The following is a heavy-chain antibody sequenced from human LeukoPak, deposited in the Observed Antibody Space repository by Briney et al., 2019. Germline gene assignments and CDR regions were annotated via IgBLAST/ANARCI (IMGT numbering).Heavy chain of an antibody. D-gene: IGHD7-27*01. CDR1: GGSIRSGNYH. CDR2: IYTSGTT. J-gene: IGHJ4*02. Sequence: SQTLSLTCTVSGGSIRSGNYHWSWIRQPAGKGLEWIGRIYTSGTTNYNPSLKSRVTISVDTSKNQFSLKLSSVTAADTAVYYCATELGFYFDYWGQGTLVTVPS. CDR3: ATELGFYFDY. V-gene: IGHV4-61*02.